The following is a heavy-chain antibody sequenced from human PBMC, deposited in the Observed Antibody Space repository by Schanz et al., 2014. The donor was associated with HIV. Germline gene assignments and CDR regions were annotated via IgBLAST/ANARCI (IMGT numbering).Heavy chain of an antibody. CDR3: AKDMGSGSYETFDI. D-gene: IGHD1-26*01. J-gene: IGHJ3*02. Sequence: EVHLVESGGVVVQPGGSLRLACVVSGFTFTDYSLHWVRQVPGKGLEWLSVISSDGGHSYYADSVKGRFTISRDNSKDSLFLQINSLRIEDTALYYCAKDMGSGSYETFDIWGQGTMVTVSS. CDR2: ISSDGGHS. CDR1: GFTFTDYS. V-gene: IGHV3-43*01.